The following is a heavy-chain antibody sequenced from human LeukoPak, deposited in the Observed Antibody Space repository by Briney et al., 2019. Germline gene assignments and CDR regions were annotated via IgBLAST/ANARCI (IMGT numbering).Heavy chain of an antibody. V-gene: IGHV3-21*01. Sequence: GGSLRLSCAASGFTFSSYSMNWVRQAPGKGLEWVSSISSSSNYIYYADSVKGRFTISRDNAKKSLYLQMNSLRAEDTAVYYCASAVTTRKPFDYWGQGTLVTVSS. CDR1: GFTFSSYS. D-gene: IGHD4-11*01. CDR3: ASAVTTRKPFDY. J-gene: IGHJ4*02. CDR2: ISSSSNYI.